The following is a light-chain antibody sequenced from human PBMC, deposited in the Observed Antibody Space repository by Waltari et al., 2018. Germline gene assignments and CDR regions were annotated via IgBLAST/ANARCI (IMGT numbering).Light chain of an antibody. J-gene: IGLJ3*02. V-gene: IGLV4-69*01. CDR1: SGHTRYA. CDR3: QAWGTGIGV. Sequence: QLVLTQSPSASASLGASVKLTCTVSSGHTRYAIAWHQQQPEKGPRYLMKVNSDGSHIKGDGIPDRFSGSSSGAERYLTISSLQSEDGADYYCQAWGTGIGVFGGGTKLSVL. CDR2: VNSDGSH.